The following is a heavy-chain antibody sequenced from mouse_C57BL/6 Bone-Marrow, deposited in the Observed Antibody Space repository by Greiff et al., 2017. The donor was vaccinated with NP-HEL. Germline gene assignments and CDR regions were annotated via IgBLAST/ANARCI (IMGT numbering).Heavy chain of an antibody. Sequence: VQRVESGAELARPGASVKLSCKASGYTFTSYGISWVKQRTGQGLEWIGEIYPRSGNTYYNEKFKGKATLTADKSSSTAYMELRSLTSEDSAVYFCARGGKGYYGYDSYWGQGTTLTVSS. CDR1: GYTFTSYG. D-gene: IGHD2-2*01. V-gene: IGHV1-81*01. J-gene: IGHJ2*01. CDR3: ARGGKGYYGYDSY. CDR2: IYPRSGNT.